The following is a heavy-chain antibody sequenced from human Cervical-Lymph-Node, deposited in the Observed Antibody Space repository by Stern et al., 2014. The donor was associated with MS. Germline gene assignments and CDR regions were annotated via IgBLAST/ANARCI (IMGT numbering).Heavy chain of an antibody. V-gene: IGHV4-34*01. CDR3: ARGDDRRKTGF. D-gene: IGHD1-14*01. CDR1: GGSFRGSY. Sequence: QVQLQQWGARLLKPSETLSLTCDVFGGSFRGSYWTWIRQPLGKGLEWIGEGLPSGSSNYNQSHGSRVTVPVDTSHNQLSLRLSPVTATDTAVYYCARGDDRRKTGFWGQGTLATVSP. CDR2: GLPSGSS. J-gene: IGHJ4*02.